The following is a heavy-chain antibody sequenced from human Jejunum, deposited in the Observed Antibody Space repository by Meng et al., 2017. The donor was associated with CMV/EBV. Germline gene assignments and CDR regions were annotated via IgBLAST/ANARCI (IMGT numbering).Heavy chain of an antibody. CDR2: IYYSATT. Sequence: VAGGAISSGGYFWSWIRQHPGKGLEWIGYIYYSATTYYNPSLKSRVTISLDTSKNQFSLKLSSVTAADTAVYYCARTGTTSWGYFEYWGQGTLVTVSS. D-gene: IGHD2-2*01. V-gene: IGHV4-31*02. J-gene: IGHJ4*02. CDR1: GGAISSGGYF. CDR3: ARTGTTSWGYFEY.